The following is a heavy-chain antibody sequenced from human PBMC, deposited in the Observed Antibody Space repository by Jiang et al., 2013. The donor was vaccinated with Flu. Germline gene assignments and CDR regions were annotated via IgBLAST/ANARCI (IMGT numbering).Heavy chain of an antibody. D-gene: IGHD6-13*01. CDR2: INHSGST. Sequence: WIGEINHSGSTNYNPSLKSRVTISVDTSKNQFSLKLSSVTAADTAVYYCARGLRPIAAAGIGGYGMDVWGQGTTVTVSS. J-gene: IGHJ6*02. V-gene: IGHV4-34*01. CDR3: ARGLRPIAAAGIGGYGMDV.